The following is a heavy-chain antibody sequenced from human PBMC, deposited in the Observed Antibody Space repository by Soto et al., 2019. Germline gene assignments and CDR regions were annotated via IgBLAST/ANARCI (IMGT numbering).Heavy chain of an antibody. D-gene: IGHD3-22*01. Sequence: QVQLQESGPGLVKPSQTLSLTCTVSVASISSGGYYWSWIRQHPGEGLEWIGYIYYSGSTSYNPSLQRRVTISLDTSQNQFSLKLSSVTDADTAVYYCARESKYDTSGYPPWFAPWGQGTLVTASS. V-gene: IGHV4-31*03. J-gene: IGHJ5*02. CDR1: VASISSGGYY. CDR3: ARESKYDTSGYPPWFAP. CDR2: IYYSGST.